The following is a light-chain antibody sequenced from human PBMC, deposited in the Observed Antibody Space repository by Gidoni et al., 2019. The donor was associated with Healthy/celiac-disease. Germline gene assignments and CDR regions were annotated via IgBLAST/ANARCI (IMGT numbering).Light chain of an antibody. CDR1: SSDVGGYNY. V-gene: IGLV2-14*01. CDR2: EVS. CDR3: SSYTSSSTYA. Sequence: QSALTQPASVSGSPGQSITISCTGTSSDVGGYNYVSWYQQHPGKAPKLMIYEVSNRPSGVSNRFPGSKSGNTASLTISGLQAEDEADYYCSSYTSSSTYAFGTGTKVTVL. J-gene: IGLJ1*01.